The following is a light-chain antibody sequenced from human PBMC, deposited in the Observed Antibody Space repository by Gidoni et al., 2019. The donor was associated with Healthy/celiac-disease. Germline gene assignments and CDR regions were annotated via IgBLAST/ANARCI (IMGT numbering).Light chain of an antibody. CDR2: LGS. Sequence: DMVMTQSTLSLPVTPGEPASISCRSSQSLLHSNGYNYLDWYLQKPGQSPQLLIYLGSNRASGVPDRFSGSGSGTDFTLKISRVEAEDVGVYYCMQALQTPITFGPXTKVDIK. CDR3: MQALQTPIT. CDR1: QSLLHSNGYNY. J-gene: IGKJ3*01. V-gene: IGKV2-28*01.